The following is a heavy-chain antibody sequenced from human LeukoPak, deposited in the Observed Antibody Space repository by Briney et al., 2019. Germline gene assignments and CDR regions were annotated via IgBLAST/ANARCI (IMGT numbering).Heavy chain of an antibody. CDR3: ARKGGDSSGWFTRIDYFDY. CDR1: GYTFTRYY. Sequence: GASVKVSCKASGYTFTRYYMHWVRQAPGQGLEWMGWINPNSGGTNYAQKFQGRVTMTRDTSISTAYMELSRLRSDDTAVYYCARKGGDSSGWFTRIDYFDYWGQGTLVTVSS. J-gene: IGHJ4*02. CDR2: INPNSGGT. V-gene: IGHV1-2*02. D-gene: IGHD6-19*01.